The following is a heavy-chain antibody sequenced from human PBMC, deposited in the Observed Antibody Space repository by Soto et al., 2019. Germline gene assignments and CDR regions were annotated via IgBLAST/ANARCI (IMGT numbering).Heavy chain of an antibody. CDR2: IIPIFGTA. J-gene: IGHJ6*02. V-gene: IGHV1-69*12. CDR1: GGTFSSYA. D-gene: IGHD4-17*01. Sequence: QVQLVQSGAEVKKPGSSVKVSCKASGGTFSSYAISWVRQAPGQGLEWMGGIIPIFGTANYAQKFQGRVTITANESTSTAYMELSSLRSEDTAGYYCARRDGDYVRYYYYYGLDVWGQGTTVKVSS. CDR3: ARRDGDYVRYYYYYGLDV.